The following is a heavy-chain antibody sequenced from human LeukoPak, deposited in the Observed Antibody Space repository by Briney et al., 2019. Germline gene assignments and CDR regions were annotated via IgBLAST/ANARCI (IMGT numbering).Heavy chain of an antibody. J-gene: IGHJ4*02. CDR1: GGSISSSSYY. CDR3: ARASHDYGDYSHFDY. CDR2: IYHSGST. Sequence: KPSETLSLTCTVSGGSISSSSYYWGWIRQPPGKGLEWIGEIYHSGSTNYNPSLKSRVTIAVDKSKNQFSLKLSSVTAADTAVYYCARASHDYGDYSHFDYWGQGTLVTVSS. D-gene: IGHD4-17*01. V-gene: IGHV4-39*07.